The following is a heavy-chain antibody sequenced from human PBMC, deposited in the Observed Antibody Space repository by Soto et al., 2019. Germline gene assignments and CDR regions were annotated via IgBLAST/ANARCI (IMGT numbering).Heavy chain of an antibody. CDR2: ISYDGSNK. V-gene: IGHV3-30-3*01. CDR1: GFTFSSYA. D-gene: IGHD5-18*01. CDR3: AREGAPARYSSADYFDY. Sequence: GGSLRLSCAASGFTFSSYAMHWVRQAPGKGLEWVAVISYDGSNKYYADSVKGRFTISRDNSKNTLYLQMNSPRAEDTAVYYCAREGAPARYSSADYFDYWGQGTLVTVSS. J-gene: IGHJ4*02.